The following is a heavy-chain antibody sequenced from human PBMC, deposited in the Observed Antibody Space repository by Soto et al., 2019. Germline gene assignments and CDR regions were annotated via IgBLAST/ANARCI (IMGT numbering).Heavy chain of an antibody. D-gene: IGHD3-3*01. CDR2: MNPNSGNT. V-gene: IGHV1-8*01. CDR3: ARGSYYDFWSGLTSYGMDV. CDR1: GYTFTSYD. J-gene: IGHJ6*02. Sequence: ASVKVSCKASGYTFTSYDINWVRQATGQGLEWMGWMNPNSGNTGYAQKFQGRVTMTRNTSISTAYMELSSLRSEDTAVYYCARGSYYDFWSGLTSYGMDVWGQGTTVTV.